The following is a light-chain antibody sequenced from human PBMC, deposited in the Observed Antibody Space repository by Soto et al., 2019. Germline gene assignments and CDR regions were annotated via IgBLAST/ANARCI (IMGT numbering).Light chain of an antibody. J-gene: IGKJ3*01. Sequence: DIQMTQSPSSLSASVGDRVTITCRASQSISSYLNWYQQKPGKAPKVLIYATSSLQSGVPSRFSGSGSGTDFTLTISSLQPEDFATYYCQQSYSTPLTFGPGTKVDIK. CDR2: ATS. V-gene: IGKV1-39*01. CDR1: QSISSY. CDR3: QQSYSTPLT.